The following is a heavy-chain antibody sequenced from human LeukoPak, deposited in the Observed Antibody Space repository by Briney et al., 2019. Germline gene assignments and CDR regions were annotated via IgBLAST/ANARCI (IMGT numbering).Heavy chain of an antibody. CDR2: ISSSGSTI. J-gene: IGHJ4*02. V-gene: IGHV3-11*01. CDR3: AKDERKFLWWTFSFSLDY. D-gene: IGHD2-21*01. Sequence: KPGGSLRLSCAASGFTFSDYYMSWIRQAPGKGLEWVSYISSSGSTIYYADSVKGRFTISRDNAKNSLYLQMNSLRAEDTAVYYCAKDERKFLWWTFSFSLDYWGQGTLVTVSS. CDR1: GFTFSDYY.